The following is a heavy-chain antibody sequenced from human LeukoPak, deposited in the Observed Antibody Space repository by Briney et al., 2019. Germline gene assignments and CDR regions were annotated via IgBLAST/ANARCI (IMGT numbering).Heavy chain of an antibody. D-gene: IGHD3-3*01. CDR2: ISGSGGST. J-gene: IGHJ4*02. CDR3: AKVPTYYDFWSGPPPDY. CDR1: GFTFSSYA. V-gene: IGHV3-23*01. Sequence: GGSLRLSCAASGFTFSSYAMSWVRQAPGKGLEWVSAISGSGGSTYYADSVKGRSTISRDNSKNTLYLQMNSLRAEDTAVYYCAKVPTYYDFWSGPPPDYWGQGTLVTVSS.